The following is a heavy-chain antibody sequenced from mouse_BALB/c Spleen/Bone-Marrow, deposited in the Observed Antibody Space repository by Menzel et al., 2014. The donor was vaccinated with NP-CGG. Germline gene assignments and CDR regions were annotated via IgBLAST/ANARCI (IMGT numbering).Heavy chain of an antibody. CDR2: ISSGSSTV. D-gene: IGHD1-1*01. CDR3: ARSGSSSGYFDY. Sequence: EVMLVESGGGLVQPGGSRKLSCAVSGFTFSSFGMHWVRQAPEKGLEWVAYISSGSSTVYYADKVMGRFTISRDNPKNTLFLQMTSLRSEDTAMYYCARSGSSSGYFDYWGQGTTLTVSS. V-gene: IGHV5-17*02. CDR1: GFTFSSFG. J-gene: IGHJ2*01.